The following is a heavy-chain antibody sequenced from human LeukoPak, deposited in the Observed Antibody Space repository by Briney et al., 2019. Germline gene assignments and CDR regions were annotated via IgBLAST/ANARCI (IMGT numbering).Heavy chain of an antibody. D-gene: IGHD6-13*01. CDR2: IHHSGST. CDR3: ARKGGGQLVNTRRWFDP. J-gene: IGHJ5*02. V-gene: IGHV4-59*12. Sequence: SETLSLTCTVSGGSISSYYWSWIRQPPGKGLEWIGEIHHSGSTNYNPSLKSRVTISVDTSKKQFSLKLSSVTAADTAVYYCARKGGGQLVNTRRWFDPWGQGTLVTVSS. CDR1: GGSISSYY.